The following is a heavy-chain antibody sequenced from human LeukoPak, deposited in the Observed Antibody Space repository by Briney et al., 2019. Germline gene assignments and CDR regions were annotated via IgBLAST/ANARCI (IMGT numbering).Heavy chain of an antibody. CDR3: ARRRGYSYGRNNYYFDY. CDR1: GFNFSNYW. Sequence: GGSLRLSCAASGFNFSNYWMSWVRQAPGKGLEWVANINRDGSEKYYVDSVEGQFTISRDNAKDSLFLQMNSLRVEDTAVYYCARRRGYSYGRNNYYFDYWGQGTLVTVSS. D-gene: IGHD5-18*01. J-gene: IGHJ4*02. V-gene: IGHV3-7*03. CDR2: INRDGSEK.